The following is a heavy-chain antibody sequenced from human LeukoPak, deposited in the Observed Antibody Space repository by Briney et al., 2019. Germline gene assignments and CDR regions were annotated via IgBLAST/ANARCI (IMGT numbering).Heavy chain of an antibody. CDR1: GFTFSDYY. CDR2: ISSSGSML. CDR3: TRRPYSSSWYYFDF. Sequence: PGGSLRLSCTVSGFTFSDYYMSWVRQAPGKGLEWVSYISSSGSMLHYADSVEGRFTISRDNAKNSLYLQMSSLRVEDTAVYYCTRRPYSSSWYYFDFWGQGTLVTVSS. D-gene: IGHD6-13*01. V-gene: IGHV3-11*04. J-gene: IGHJ4*02.